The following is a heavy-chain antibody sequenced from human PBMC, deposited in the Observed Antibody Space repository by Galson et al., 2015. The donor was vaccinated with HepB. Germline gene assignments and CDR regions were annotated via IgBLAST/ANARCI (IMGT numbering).Heavy chain of an antibody. D-gene: IGHD4-23*01. CDR1: GYSFTSYW. J-gene: IGHJ6*02. CDR3: ARQGQLYGGNPAGMDV. V-gene: IGHV5-10-1*01. CDR2: IDPSDSYT. Sequence: QSGAEVKKPGESLRISCKGSGYSFTSYWISWVRQMPGKGLEWMGRIDPSDSYTNYSPSFQGHITISADKSISTAYLQWSSLKASDTAMYYCARQGQLYGGNPAGMDVWGQGTTVTVSS.